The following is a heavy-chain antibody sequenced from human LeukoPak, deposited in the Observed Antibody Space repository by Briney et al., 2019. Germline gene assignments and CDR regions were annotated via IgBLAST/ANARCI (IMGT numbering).Heavy chain of an antibody. CDR1: GGSFSGYY. V-gene: IGHV4-34*01. J-gene: IGHJ4*02. CDR3: ARGVMCSGGSCYLPLDY. D-gene: IGHD2-15*01. Sequence: PSETLSLTRAVYGGSFSGYYWSWIRQPPGKGLEWIGEINHSGSINYNPSLKSRVTISVDTSKNQFSLKLSSVTAADTAVYYCARGVMCSGGSCYLPLDYRGQGTLVTVSS. CDR2: INHSGSI.